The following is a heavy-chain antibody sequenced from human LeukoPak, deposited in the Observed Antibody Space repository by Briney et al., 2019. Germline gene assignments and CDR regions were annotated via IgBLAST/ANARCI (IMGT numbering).Heavy chain of an antibody. CDR1: GGAISSYY. J-gene: IGHJ4*02. CDR2: IYYSGNT. V-gene: IGHV4-59*01. D-gene: IGHD2-8*01. Sequence: SETLSLTCIVSGGAISSYYWSWIRQPPGKRLEWFGYIYYSGNTNYNPSLKSRVTISIDTSKNQFSLKLSSATAADTAVYYCARVGNGHFDYWGQGTLVTVSS. CDR3: ARVGNGHFDY.